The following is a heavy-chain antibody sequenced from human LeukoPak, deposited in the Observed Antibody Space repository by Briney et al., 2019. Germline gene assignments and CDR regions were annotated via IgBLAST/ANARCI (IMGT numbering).Heavy chain of an antibody. J-gene: IGHJ4*02. CDR1: GFTFSSYG. V-gene: IGHV3-23*01. CDR3: AKAAFYSSSWYNYFDS. D-gene: IGHD6-13*01. Sequence: GGSLRLSCAASGFTFSSYGMSWVRQAPGKGLEWVSAISGSGGSTYYADSMKGRFTISRDNSKNTLFLQMNSLRGEDTAVYYCAKAAFYSSSWYNYFDSWGQGTLVTVSS. CDR2: ISGSGGST.